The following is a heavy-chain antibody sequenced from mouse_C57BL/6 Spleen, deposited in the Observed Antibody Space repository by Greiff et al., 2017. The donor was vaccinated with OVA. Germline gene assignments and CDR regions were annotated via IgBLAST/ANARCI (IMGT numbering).Heavy chain of an antibody. CDR3: ARRGIYYDYDVEGTYYFDY. CDR1: GYTFTSYW. CDR2: IDPSDSYT. V-gene: IGHV1-69*01. J-gene: IGHJ2*01. Sequence: VQLQQPGAELVMPGASVKLSCKASGYTFTSYWMHWVKQRPGQGLEWIGEIDPSDSYTNYNQKFKGKSTLTVDKSSSTAYMQLSSLTSEDSAVYYCARRGIYYDYDVEGTYYFDYWGQGTTLTVSS. D-gene: IGHD2-4*01.